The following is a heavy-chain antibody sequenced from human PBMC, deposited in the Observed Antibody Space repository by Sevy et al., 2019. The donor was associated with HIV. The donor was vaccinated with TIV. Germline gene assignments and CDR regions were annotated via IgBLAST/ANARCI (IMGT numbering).Heavy chain of an antibody. CDR2: IIPIFGTA. Sequence: ASVKVSCKASGGTFSSYAISWVRQAPGQGLEWVGGIIPIFGTANYAQKFQGRAPITADESPSTAYMELSSLRSEDTAVYYCAHREGYYYYGMDVWGQGTTVTVSS. CDR1: GGTFSSYA. J-gene: IGHJ6*02. CDR3: AHREGYYYYGMDV. V-gene: IGHV1-69*13.